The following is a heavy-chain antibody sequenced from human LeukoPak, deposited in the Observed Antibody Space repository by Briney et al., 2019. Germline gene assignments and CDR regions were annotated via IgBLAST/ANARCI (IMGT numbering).Heavy chain of an antibody. J-gene: IGHJ3*02. CDR1: GFTFTSSA. CDR2: IVVCSGNT. V-gene: IGHV1-58*01. Sequence: SVKVSCKASGFTFTSSAVQWVRQARGQRLEWIGWIVVCSGNTNYAQKFQERVTITRDMSTSTAYMELSSLRSEDTAVYYCAAWAGDYPEPSIDAFDIWGQGTMVTVSS. CDR3: AAWAGDYPEPSIDAFDI. D-gene: IGHD4-17*01.